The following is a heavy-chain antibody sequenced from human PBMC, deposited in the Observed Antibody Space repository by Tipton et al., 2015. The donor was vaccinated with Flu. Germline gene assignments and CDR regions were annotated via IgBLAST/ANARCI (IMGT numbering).Heavy chain of an antibody. J-gene: IGHJ4*02. D-gene: IGHD1-7*01. Sequence: TLSLTCTVSGGSISSTRYYRNWIRQPPGKGLEWIGGVYYSGITYYNPSLKSRVTISVDTSETQFSLRLNSVTVADTAVYYCARVGTTPRWGQGTLVTVSS. CDR3: ARVGTTPR. CDR1: GGSISSTRYY. V-gene: IGHV4-39*01. CDR2: VYYSGIT.